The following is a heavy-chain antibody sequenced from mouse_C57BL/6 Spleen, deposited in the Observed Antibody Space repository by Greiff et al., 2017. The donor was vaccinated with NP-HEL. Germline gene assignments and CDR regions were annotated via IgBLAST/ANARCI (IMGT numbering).Heavy chain of an antibody. CDR1: GYAFSSSW. V-gene: IGHV1-82*01. CDR2: IYPGDGDT. CDR3: ARSSHYYGSSLWYFDV. D-gene: IGHD1-1*01. Sequence: QVQLQQSGPELVKPGASVKISCKASGYAFSSSWMNWVKQRPGKGLEWIGRIYPGDGDTNYNGKFKGKATLTADKSSSTAYIQLSSLTSEDSAVYFCARSSHYYGSSLWYFDVWGTGTTGTVAS. J-gene: IGHJ1*03.